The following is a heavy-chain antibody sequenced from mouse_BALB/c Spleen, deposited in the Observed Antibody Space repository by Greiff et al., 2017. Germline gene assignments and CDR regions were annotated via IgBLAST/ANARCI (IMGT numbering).Heavy chain of an antibody. CDR3: ARRESYNYAMDY. J-gene: IGHJ4*01. Sequence: QVQLQQSGAELVKPGASVKLSCKTSGYTFTSYWIQWVKQRPGQGLGWIGEISPGTGTTYYTEKFKGKATLTIDTSSSTAYMQLSSLTSEDSAVYFCARRESYNYAMDYWGQGTSVTVSS. CDR2: ISPGTGTT. V-gene: IGHV1S132*01. D-gene: IGHD2-12*01. CDR1: GYTFTSYW.